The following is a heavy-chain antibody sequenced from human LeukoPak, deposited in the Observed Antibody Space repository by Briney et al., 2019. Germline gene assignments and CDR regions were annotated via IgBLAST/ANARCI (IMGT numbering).Heavy chain of an antibody. J-gene: IGHJ6*02. CDR3: ARGVGQWLVQDQPDPYYYGMDV. V-gene: IGHV4-59*01. D-gene: IGHD6-19*01. CDR2: IYYSGST. CDR1: GGSISSYY. Sequence: PSETLSLTCTVSGGSISSYYWSWIWQPPGKGLEWIGYIYYSGSTNYNPSLKSRVTISVDTSKNQFSLKLSSVTAADTAVYYCARGVGQWLVQDQPDPYYYGMDVWGQGTTVTVSS.